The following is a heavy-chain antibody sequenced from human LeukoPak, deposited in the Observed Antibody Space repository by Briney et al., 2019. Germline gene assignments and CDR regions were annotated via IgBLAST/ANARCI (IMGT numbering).Heavy chain of an antibody. D-gene: IGHD1-26*01. Sequence: PGGSLRLSCAASGFTFSDYYMSWIRQAPGKGLEWVSYINTGSTYTNYADSVKGRFTISRDNAKNSLYLHMNSLRAEDTAVYYCARPGGGYSIDSWGQGTLVTVSS. V-gene: IGHV3-11*03. J-gene: IGHJ4*02. CDR2: INTGSTYT. CDR1: GFTFSDYY. CDR3: ARPGGGYSIDS.